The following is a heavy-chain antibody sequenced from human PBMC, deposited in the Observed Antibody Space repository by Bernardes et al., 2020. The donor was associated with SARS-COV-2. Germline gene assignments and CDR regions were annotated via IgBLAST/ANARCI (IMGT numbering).Heavy chain of an antibody. V-gene: IGHV1-18*01. CDR2: INGSNGDT. D-gene: IGHD6-19*01. CDR3: ARAQWLVSWFGT. J-gene: IGHJ5*02. Sequence: DAAQVSCKASGYTFSSFGISWVRQAPGKGLEWMGWINGSNGDTKYAQNLQGRVTMTTDASTSTAYMDLRSLTSDDTAVYYCARAQWLVSWFGTWGQGTLVTVAA. CDR1: GYTFSSFG.